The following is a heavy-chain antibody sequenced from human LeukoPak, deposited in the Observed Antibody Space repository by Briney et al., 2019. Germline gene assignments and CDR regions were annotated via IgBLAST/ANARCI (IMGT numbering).Heavy chain of an antibody. J-gene: IGHJ4*02. CDR2: ISSSSSYI. Sequence: SGGSLRLSCAASGFTFSSYSMNWVRQAPGKGLGWVSSISSSSSYIYYADSVKGRFTISRDNSKNTLYLQMNSLRAEDTAVYYCAKGPGAMVRGVEPYDYWGQGTLVTVSS. D-gene: IGHD3-10*01. CDR1: GFTFSSYS. CDR3: AKGPGAMVRGVEPYDY. V-gene: IGHV3-21*04.